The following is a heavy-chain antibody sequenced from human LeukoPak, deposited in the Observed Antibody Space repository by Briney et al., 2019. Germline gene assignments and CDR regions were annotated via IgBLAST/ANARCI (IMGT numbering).Heavy chain of an antibody. Sequence: SETLSLTCTVSGGSISSSSYYWGWIRQPPGKGLEWIGSIYYSGSTYYNPSLKSRVTISVDTSKNQFSLKPSSVTAADTAVYYCARGKSLVSLFHGMDVWGQGTTVTVSS. CDR1: GGSISSSSYY. CDR2: IYYSGST. CDR3: ARGKSLVSLFHGMDV. D-gene: IGHD3-9*01. J-gene: IGHJ6*02. V-gene: IGHV4-39*07.